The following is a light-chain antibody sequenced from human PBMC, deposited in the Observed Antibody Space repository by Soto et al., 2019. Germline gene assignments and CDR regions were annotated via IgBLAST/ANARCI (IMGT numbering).Light chain of an antibody. V-gene: IGKV3-20*01. CDR3: HQYGSSPRT. CDR1: QSVSSSY. CDR2: GAS. Sequence: EIVLTQSPGALSLSPGERATLSCGASQSVSSSYLAWYQQKPGQAPRLLIYGASTRPTGIPDRFSGSGSGTDFTLTISRLEPEDFAVYYCHQYGSSPRTFGQGHKVEIK. J-gene: IGKJ1*01.